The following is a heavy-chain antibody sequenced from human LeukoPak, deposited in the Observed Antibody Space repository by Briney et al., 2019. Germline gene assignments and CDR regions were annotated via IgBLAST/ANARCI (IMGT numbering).Heavy chain of an antibody. V-gene: IGHV1-18*01. CDR2: ISAYNGNT. Sequence: ASVKVSCKASGYTFTSYGISWVRQAPGQGLEWMGWISAYNGNTNYAQKLQGRVTMTTDTPTSTAYMELRSLRSDDTAVYYCASSPPFLAAAGDYYYYYGMDVWGQGTTVTVSS. CDR3: ASSPPFLAAAGDYYYYYGMDV. D-gene: IGHD6-13*01. J-gene: IGHJ6*02. CDR1: GYTFTSYG.